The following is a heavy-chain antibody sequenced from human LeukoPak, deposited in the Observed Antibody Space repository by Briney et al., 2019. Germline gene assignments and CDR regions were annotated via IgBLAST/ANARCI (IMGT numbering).Heavy chain of an antibody. J-gene: IGHJ4*02. CDR1: GFTVSSNY. V-gene: IGHV3-53*01. CDR2: IYASGST. Sequence: PGGSLRLSCAASGFTVSSNYMSWVRQAPGKGLEWVSVIYASGSTYYTASVQGRLTISRDNSKNTLYIQLNSLSAEDTAVYYCARSTVVRGGGLDYWVQGTLVTVSS. CDR3: ARSTVVRGGGLDY. D-gene: IGHD3-10*01.